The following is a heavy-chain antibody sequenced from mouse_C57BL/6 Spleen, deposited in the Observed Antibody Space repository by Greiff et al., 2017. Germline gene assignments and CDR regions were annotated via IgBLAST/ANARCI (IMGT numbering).Heavy chain of an antibody. Sequence: QVQLKQPGAELVKPGASVKVSCKASGYTFTSYWMHWVKQRPGQGLEWIGRIHPSDSDTNYNQKFKGKATLTVDKSSSTAYMHISSLTSEYSAVYYCAIIYYCPTGYAMDYWGQGTSVTVSS. CDR2: IHPSDSDT. D-gene: IGHD2-1*01. CDR3: AIIYYCPTGYAMDY. CDR1: GYTFTSYW. J-gene: IGHJ4*01. V-gene: IGHV1-74*01.